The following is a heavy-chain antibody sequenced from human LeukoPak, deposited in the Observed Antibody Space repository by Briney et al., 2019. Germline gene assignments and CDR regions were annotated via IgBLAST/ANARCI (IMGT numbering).Heavy chain of an antibody. CDR3: AKALSRSSGWYYFDS. V-gene: IGHV3-30*18. CDR1: GFTFSSYG. Sequence: GGSLRLSCAASGFTFSSYGVHWVRQAPGKGLEWVAVISSDGSIKYYADSVKGRFTTSRDNSKNTLYLQMNSLRAEDTAVFYCAKALSRSSGWYYFDSWGQGTLVTVSS. D-gene: IGHD6-19*01. J-gene: IGHJ4*02. CDR2: ISSDGSIK.